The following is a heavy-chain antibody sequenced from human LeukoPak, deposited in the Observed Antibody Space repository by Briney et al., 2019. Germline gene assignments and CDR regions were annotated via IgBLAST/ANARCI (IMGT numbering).Heavy chain of an antibody. V-gene: IGHV3-23*01. Sequence: PGGSLRLSCAASGFTFSSYAMSWVRQAPGKGLEWVSAISGSGGSTYYADSVKGQFTISRDNSKNTLYLQMNSLRAEDTAVYYCAKDGYDSSGYFRLNWFDPWGQGTLVTVSS. D-gene: IGHD3-22*01. CDR2: ISGSGGST. CDR1: GFTFSSYA. J-gene: IGHJ5*02. CDR3: AKDGYDSSGYFRLNWFDP.